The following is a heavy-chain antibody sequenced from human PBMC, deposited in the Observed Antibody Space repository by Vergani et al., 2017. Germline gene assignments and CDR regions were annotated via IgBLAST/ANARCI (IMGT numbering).Heavy chain of an antibody. CDR1: GFTFSSYA. V-gene: IGHV3-23*01. D-gene: IGHD5-18*01. J-gene: IGHJ4*02. Sequence: EVQLLESGGGLVQPGGSLRLSCAASGFTFSSYAMSWVRLAPGKGLEWVSAISGSGGSTYYADSVKGRFTISRDNSKNTLYLQMNSLRAEDTAVYYCANGYSYGKVGGGYWGQGTLVTVSS. CDR3: ANGYSYGKVGGGY. CDR2: ISGSGGST.